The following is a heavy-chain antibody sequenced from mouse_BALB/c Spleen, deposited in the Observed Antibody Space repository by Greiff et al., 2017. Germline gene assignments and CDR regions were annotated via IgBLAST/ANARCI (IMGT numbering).Heavy chain of an antibody. J-gene: IGHJ4*01. D-gene: IGHD1-1*01. CDR2: ISSGSSTI. CDR3: AREAWYYGSSYAMDY. V-gene: IGHV5-17*02. CDR1: GFTFSSFG. Sequence: EVKLEESGGGLVQPGGSRKLSCAASGFTFSSFGMHWVRQAPEKGLEWVAYISSGSSTIYYADTVKGRFTISRDNPKNTLFLQMTSLRSEDTAMYYGAREAWYYGSSYAMDYWGQGTSVTVSA.